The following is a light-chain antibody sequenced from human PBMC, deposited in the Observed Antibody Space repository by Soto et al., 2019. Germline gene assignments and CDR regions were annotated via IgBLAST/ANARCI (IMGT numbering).Light chain of an antibody. CDR2: DAS. CDR1: QSVSSY. V-gene: IGKV3-11*01. J-gene: IGKJ1*01. Sequence: EIGLSQSPSTLSLSPGERATLSCMASQSVSSYLAWYQQKPGQAPRLLIYDASNRATGIPARFSGTGSETDFTLTISRLEPEDFAVYYCQQYDNSPITFGQGTKVDIK. CDR3: QQYDNSPIT.